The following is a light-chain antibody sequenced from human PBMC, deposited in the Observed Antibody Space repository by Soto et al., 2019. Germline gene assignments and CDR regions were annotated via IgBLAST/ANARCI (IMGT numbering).Light chain of an antibody. CDR3: CSHGGSDVVA. J-gene: IGLJ2*01. CDR1: SSDVGGYNY. Sequence: QSVLTQPPSASGSPGQSVTISCTGTSSDVGGYNYVSWYQQHPGKAPKLIISEVSKRPSGVPDRFSGSKSGNTASLTVSGLQAEDEADYYCCSHGGSDVVAFGGGTKLTVL. V-gene: IGLV2-8*01. CDR2: EVS.